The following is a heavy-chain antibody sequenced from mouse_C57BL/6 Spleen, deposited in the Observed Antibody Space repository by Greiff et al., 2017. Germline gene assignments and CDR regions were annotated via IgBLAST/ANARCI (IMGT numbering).Heavy chain of an antibody. CDR2: IYPGGGYT. D-gene: IGHD1-1*01. V-gene: IGHV1-63*01. CDR1: GYTFTNYW. J-gene: IGHJ2*01. Sequence: QVQLQQSGAELVRPGTSVKMSCKASGYTFTNYWIGWAKQRPGHGLEWIGDIYPGGGYTNYNEKFKGKATLTADKSSSTAYMQFSSLTSEDSASYYCARNGGTVVATQYYFDSWGQGTTRPVST. CDR3: ARNGGTVVATQYYFDS.